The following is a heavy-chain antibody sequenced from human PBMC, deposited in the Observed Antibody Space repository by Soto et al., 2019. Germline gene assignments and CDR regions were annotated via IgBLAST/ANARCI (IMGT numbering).Heavy chain of an antibody. D-gene: IGHD3-9*01. V-gene: IGHV4-30-2*01. CDR2: IYHSGST. CDR3: ARAHGDFLTGYSQFLDY. CDR1: GGSISSGGYP. J-gene: IGHJ4*02. Sequence: SETLSLTCAVSGGSISSGGYPWSWIQQPPGKGLEWIGYIYHSGSTYYNPSLKSRVTISVDRSKNQFSLKLSSVTAADTAVYYCARAHGDFLTGYSQFLDYWGQGTLVTVSS.